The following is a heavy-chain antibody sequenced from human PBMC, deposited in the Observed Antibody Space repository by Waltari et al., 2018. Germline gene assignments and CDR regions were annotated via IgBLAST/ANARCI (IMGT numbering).Heavy chain of an antibody. D-gene: IGHD2-15*01. CDR1: GFTFSNSW. J-gene: IGHJ3*02. Sequence: EVQVVESGGGLVQPGGSLRLSCEASGFTFSNSWMNWVRQAPGKGLEWVAKINPDGSAKTYVESVKGRFTISRDNAKNSLYLPMNSLRAEDTAVYYCVRDLRWAFDIWGQGTMVTVSA. CDR2: INPDGSAK. V-gene: IGHV3-7*01. CDR3: VRDLRWAFDI.